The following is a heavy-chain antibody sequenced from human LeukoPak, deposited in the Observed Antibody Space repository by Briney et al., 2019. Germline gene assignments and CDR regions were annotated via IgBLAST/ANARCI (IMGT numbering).Heavy chain of an antibody. V-gene: IGHV4-39*07. D-gene: IGHD3-10*01. J-gene: IGHJ6*03. CDR1: GGSISSSSYY. Sequence: SETLSLTCAVSGGSISSSSYYWGWIRQPPGKGLEWIGSIYYSGSTFYNPSLKSRVSISVDTSKNQFSLKVSSVTAADTAVYYCARGNSGNYYIYYYYYMDVWGKGTTVTVSS. CDR3: ARGNSGNYYIYYYYYMDV. CDR2: IYYSGST.